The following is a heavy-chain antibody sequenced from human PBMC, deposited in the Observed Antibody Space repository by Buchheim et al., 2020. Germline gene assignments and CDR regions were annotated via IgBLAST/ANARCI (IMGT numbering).Heavy chain of an antibody. CDR1: GGSISSSNW. Sequence: QVQLQESGPGLVKPSGTLSLTCAVSGGSISSSNWWSWVRPPPGKGLEWIGEIYHGGSTNYNPSLKSRVTISVDKSKNQFSLKLSTVTAADTAMYYCARDRGIAVAGLEDSYYFDYWGQGTL. J-gene: IGHJ4*02. V-gene: IGHV4-4*02. CDR2: IYHGGST. CDR3: ARDRGIAVAGLEDSYYFDY. D-gene: IGHD6-19*01.